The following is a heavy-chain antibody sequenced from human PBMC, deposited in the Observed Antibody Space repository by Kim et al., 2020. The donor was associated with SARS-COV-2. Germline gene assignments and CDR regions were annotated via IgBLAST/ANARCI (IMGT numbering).Heavy chain of an antibody. CDR1: GGSFSGYY. CDR3: ARGWSRRDIAAAGTPSNYGMDV. Sequence: SETLSLTCAVYGGSFSGYYWSWIRQPPGKGLEWIGEINHSGSTNYNPSLKSRVTISVDTSKNQFSLKLSSVTAADTAVYYCARGWSRRDIAAAGTPSNYGMDVWGQGTTVTVSS. CDR2: INHSGST. V-gene: IGHV4-34*01. J-gene: IGHJ6*02. D-gene: IGHD6-13*01.